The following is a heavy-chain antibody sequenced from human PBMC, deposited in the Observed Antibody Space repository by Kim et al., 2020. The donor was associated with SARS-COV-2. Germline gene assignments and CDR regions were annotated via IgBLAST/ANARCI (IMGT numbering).Heavy chain of an antibody. V-gene: IGHV3-15*01. D-gene: IGHD6-13*01. CDR3: TTSAPFRIAAAEDY. Sequence: GGSLRLSCAASGFTFSNAWMSWVRQAPGKGLEWVGRIKSKTDGGTTDYAAPVKGRFTISRDDSKNTLYLQMNSLKTEVTAVYYCTTSAPFRIAAAEDYWGQGTLVTVSS. J-gene: IGHJ4*02. CDR1: GFTFSNAW. CDR2: IKSKTDGGTT.